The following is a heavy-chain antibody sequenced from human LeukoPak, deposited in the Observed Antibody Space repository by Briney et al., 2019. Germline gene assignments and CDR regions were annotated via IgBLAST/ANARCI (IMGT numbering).Heavy chain of an antibody. CDR3: ARDTGGRSVYYDYVWGSYRSDY. Sequence: SVKVSCKASGGTFSSYSISWVRQAPGQGLEWMGGIIPIFGTANYAQKFQGRVTITADVSTSTAYMELRSLRSDDTAVYYCARDTGGRSVYYDYVWGSYRSDYWGQGTLVTVSS. CDR2: IIPIFGTA. J-gene: IGHJ4*02. V-gene: IGHV1-69*13. CDR1: GGTFSSYS. D-gene: IGHD3-16*02.